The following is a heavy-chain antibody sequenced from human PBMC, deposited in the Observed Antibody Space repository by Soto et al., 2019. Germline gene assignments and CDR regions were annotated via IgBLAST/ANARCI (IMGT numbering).Heavy chain of an antibody. CDR2: ISAYNGKR. CDR1: GYDFTSYG. J-gene: IGHJ3*02. D-gene: IGHD2-21*01. V-gene: IGHV1-18*01. Sequence: QGQLLQSGDEVKKPGASVRVSCRASGYDFTSYGISWVRQAPGQGLEWVSWISAYNGKRDTAQKFQGRVTMTRDTSTDTAHMELGDLTSADTVVYYCARGRIVASIHDAFEIWGQGTMVAVSS. CDR3: ARGRIVASIHDAFEI.